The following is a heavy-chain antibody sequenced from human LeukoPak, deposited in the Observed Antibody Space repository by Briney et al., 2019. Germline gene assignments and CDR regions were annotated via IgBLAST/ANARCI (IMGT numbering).Heavy chain of an antibody. Sequence: SETLSLTCTVSGGSISSYYWSWIRQPPGKGLEWIGYIYYSGSTNYNPSLKSRVTISVDTSKNQFSLKLSSVTAADTAVYYCARDLHSSGWSYFDYWGQGTLVTVSS. CDR2: IYYSGST. CDR1: GGSISSYY. D-gene: IGHD6-19*01. CDR3: ARDLHSSGWSYFDY. J-gene: IGHJ4*02. V-gene: IGHV4-59*01.